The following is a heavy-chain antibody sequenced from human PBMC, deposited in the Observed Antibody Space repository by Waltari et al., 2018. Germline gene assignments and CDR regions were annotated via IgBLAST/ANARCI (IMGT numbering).Heavy chain of an antibody. CDR2: INAGKGNT. D-gene: IGHD3-22*01. J-gene: IGHJ1*01. CDR3: AREGWGYYDSSGSEYFQH. V-gene: IGHV1-3*01. CDR1: GYTFTSYA. Sequence: QVQLVQSGAEVKKPGASVKVSCKASGYTFTSYAMHWVRQAPGQRLGWMGWINAGKGNTKYSQKFQRRATITRDTSARTAYMGRSGLRSEETAVYYCAREGWGYYDSSGSEYFQHGGQGTLVTVSS.